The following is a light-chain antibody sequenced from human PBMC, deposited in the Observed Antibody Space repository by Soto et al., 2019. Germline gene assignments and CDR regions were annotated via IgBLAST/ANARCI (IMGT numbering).Light chain of an antibody. CDR3: QQVNNYPLT. Sequence: DIQMTQSPSTLSASVGGRVTITCRASESIDSWLAWHQQKPGKAPKLLIYAASTLQSGVPSRFSGSESGTDFTLTISSLQPEDFGTYYCQQVNNYPLTFGGGTKVDI. CDR2: AAS. V-gene: IGKV1-5*01. J-gene: IGKJ4*01. CDR1: ESIDSW.